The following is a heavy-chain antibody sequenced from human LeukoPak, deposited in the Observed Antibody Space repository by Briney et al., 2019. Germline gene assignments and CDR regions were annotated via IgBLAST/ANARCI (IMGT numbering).Heavy chain of an antibody. CDR2: VIPIFGTA. Sequence: SVKVSCKASGGTFSSYAISWVRQAPGQGLEWMGGVIPIFGTANYAQKFQGRVTITADESTSTAYMELSSLRSEDTAVYYCARDAGYSYGFDYWGQGTLVTVSS. D-gene: IGHD5-18*01. V-gene: IGHV1-69*13. CDR1: GGTFSSYA. J-gene: IGHJ4*02. CDR3: ARDAGYSYGFDY.